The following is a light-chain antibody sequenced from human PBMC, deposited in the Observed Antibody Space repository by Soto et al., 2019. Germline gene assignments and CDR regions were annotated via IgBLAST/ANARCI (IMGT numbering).Light chain of an antibody. V-gene: IGLV1-40*01. CDR3: QSYASSLRGYV. CDR2: GNN. J-gene: IGLJ1*01. Sequence: QSVLTQPPSVSGAPGQRVTISCTGGSSNIGAGNDAQWYQQLPGTAPKLLIFGNNNRPSGVPDRFSGSKSGTSASLAISGLQAEDEADYYCQSYASSLRGYVFGTGTKVTVL. CDR1: SSNIGAGND.